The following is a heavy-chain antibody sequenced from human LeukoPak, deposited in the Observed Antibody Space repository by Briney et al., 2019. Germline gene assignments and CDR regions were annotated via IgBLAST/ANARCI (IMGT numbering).Heavy chain of an antibody. CDR2: ISGNGSRT. CDR3: TRFAEVYYYVDV. Sequence: GGSLRLSCAASGFTFSSYAMSWVRQAPGKGLEWVSAISGNGSRTYYADSVKGRFTISRDNSKNTLYLQMNSLRAEDTAVYFCTRFAEVYYYVDVWGTGTTVIVSS. CDR1: GFTFSSYA. D-gene: IGHD2-21*01. V-gene: IGHV3-23*01. J-gene: IGHJ6*03.